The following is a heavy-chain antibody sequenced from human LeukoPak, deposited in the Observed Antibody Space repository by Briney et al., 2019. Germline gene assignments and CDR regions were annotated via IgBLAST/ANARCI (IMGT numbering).Heavy chain of an antibody. CDR3: ARRVTTGIGDY. J-gene: IGHJ4*02. CDR1: GGSISSGDYY. V-gene: IGHV4-30-4*01. Sequence: SETLSLTCTVSGGSISSGDYYWSWIRQPPGKGLEWIGYIYYSGSTYYNPSLKSRVTISVDTSKNQLSLKLSSVTAADTAVYYCARRVTTGIGDYWGQGTLVTVSS. CDR2: IYYSGST. D-gene: IGHD2-21*02.